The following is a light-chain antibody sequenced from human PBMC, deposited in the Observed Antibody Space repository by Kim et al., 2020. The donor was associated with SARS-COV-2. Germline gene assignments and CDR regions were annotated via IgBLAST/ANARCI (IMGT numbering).Light chain of an antibody. V-gene: IGLV3-21*04. CDR2: YDS. CDR1: NIGSKS. CDR3: QVWDSSSDRNYV. Sequence: SYELTQPPSVSVAPGKTARITCGGNNIGSKSVHWYQQKPGQASVLVIYYDSDRPSGIPERFSGSNSGNTATLTISRVEAGDEADYYCQVWDSSSDRNYVFGTGTKVTVL. J-gene: IGLJ1*01.